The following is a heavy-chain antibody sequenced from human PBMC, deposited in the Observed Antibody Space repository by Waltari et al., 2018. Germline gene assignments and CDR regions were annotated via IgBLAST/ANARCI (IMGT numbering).Heavy chain of an antibody. Sequence: QLQLQESGPGLVKPSETLSLTCTVSGGSISSSSYYWGWIRQPPGKGLEWIGSIYYSGSTYYNPSLKSRVTIAVDTSKNQFSLKLSSVTAADTAVYYCARVTRNDFWGGIGDYWGQGTLVTVSS. CDR1: GGSISSSSYY. CDR3: ARVTRNDFWGGIGDY. CDR2: IYYSGST. D-gene: IGHD3-3*01. V-gene: IGHV4-39*07. J-gene: IGHJ4*02.